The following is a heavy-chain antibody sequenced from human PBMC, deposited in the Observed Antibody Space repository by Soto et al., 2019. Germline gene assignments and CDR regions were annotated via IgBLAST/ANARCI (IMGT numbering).Heavy chain of an antibody. J-gene: IGHJ5*01. CDR1: GGTFSSYA. V-gene: IGHV1-69*06. Sequence: QVQLVQSGAEVKKPGSSVKVSCKASGGTFSSYAITWVRQAPGQGLDWMGEIIPIFGATNFAQKFQGRVTITADKSTTTAYMELSSLTSEDTAMYYCARMGGSILDSWDQEPMETVSS. CDR3: ARMGGSILDS. D-gene: IGHD1-26*01. CDR2: IIPIFGAT.